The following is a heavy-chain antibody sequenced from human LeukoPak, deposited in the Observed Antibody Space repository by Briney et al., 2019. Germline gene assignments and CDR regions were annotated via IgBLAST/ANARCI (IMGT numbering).Heavy chain of an antibody. D-gene: IGHD2-21*02. Sequence: GASVNVSCKASGHTFTSYYMHWVRQAPGQGLEWMGIINPSGGSTSYAQKFQGRVTMTRDTSTSTVYMELSSLRSEDTAVCYCARSCGGDCYFLDYWGQGTLVTVSS. CDR1: GHTFTSYY. V-gene: IGHV1-46*01. CDR2: INPSGGST. J-gene: IGHJ4*02. CDR3: ARSCGGDCYFLDY.